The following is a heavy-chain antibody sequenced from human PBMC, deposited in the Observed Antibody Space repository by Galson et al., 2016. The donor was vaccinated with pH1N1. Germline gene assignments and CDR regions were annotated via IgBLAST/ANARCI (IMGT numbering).Heavy chain of an antibody. J-gene: IGHJ3*01. CDR3: ARGYSYHNNDGFDL. V-gene: IGHV1-69*06. D-gene: IGHD5-18*01. Sequence: SVKVSCKASGGIFNSFGISWVRQAPGQGLEWMGGIVAIFGTTNYEQKFQGRVTITADKSSSTVYMEVNRLTSQDTAVYYCARGYSYHNNDGFDLWGQGTMVTVSA. CDR1: GGIFNSFG. CDR2: IVAIFGTT.